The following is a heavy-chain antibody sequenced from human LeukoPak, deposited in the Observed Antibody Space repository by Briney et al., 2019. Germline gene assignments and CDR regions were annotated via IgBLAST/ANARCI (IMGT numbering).Heavy chain of an antibody. CDR1: GFTFSSYA. Sequence: PGGSLRLSCAASGFTFSSYAMSWVRQPPGKGLEWIGEINHSGSTNYNPSLMSRVTISVDTSKNQFSLKLSSVTAADTAVYYCATALGGAVAGTFDYWGQGTLVTVSS. J-gene: IGHJ4*02. D-gene: IGHD6-19*01. CDR3: ATALGGAVAGTFDY. CDR2: INHSGST. V-gene: IGHV4-34*08.